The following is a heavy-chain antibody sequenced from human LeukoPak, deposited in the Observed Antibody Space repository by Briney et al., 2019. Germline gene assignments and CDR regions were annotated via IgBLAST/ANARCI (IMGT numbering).Heavy chain of an antibody. D-gene: IGHD5-24*01. J-gene: IGHJ4*02. Sequence: ASVKVSCKASGGTFGSYVINWVRQAPGQGLEWMGIINPSGVSSSYSQKFQGGVTMTRDTSTTTVYMELSSLRSEDTAVYYCARAEEDANNYQYDYWGQGTLVTVSS. CDR3: ARAEEDANNYQYDY. CDR1: GGTFGSYV. CDR2: INPSGVSS. V-gene: IGHV1-46*01.